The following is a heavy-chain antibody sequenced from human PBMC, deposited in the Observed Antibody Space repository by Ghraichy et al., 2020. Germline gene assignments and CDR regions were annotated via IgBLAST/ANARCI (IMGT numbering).Heavy chain of an antibody. CDR2: ISTSGNTI. CDR1: EFTFSGYE. D-gene: IGHD3-16*01. V-gene: IGHV3-48*03. J-gene: IGHJ6*01. CDR3: ARDRHYYYGMDV. Sequence: GGSLRLSCEASEFTFSGYEMNWVRLAPGRGLEWLSYISTSGNTIYYADSVKGRFTISRDNAKNSVYLQMNRLTAEDTAIYYCARDRHYYYGMDVWDQGATVTVSS.